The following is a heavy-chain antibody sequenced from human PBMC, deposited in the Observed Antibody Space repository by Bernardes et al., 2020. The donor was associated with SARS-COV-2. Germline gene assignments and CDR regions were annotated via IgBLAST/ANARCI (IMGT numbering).Heavy chain of an antibody. D-gene: IGHD2-2*01. CDR2: IYYSGST. CDR1: GGSISSSSYY. Sequence: SETLSLTCTVSGGSISSSSYYWGWIRQPPGKGLEWIGSIYYSGSTYYNPSLKSRVTISVDTSKNQFSLKLSSVTAADTAVYYCARLYCSSTSCYGVENYGMDVWGKGTTVTVSS. J-gene: IGHJ6*04. V-gene: IGHV4-39*01. CDR3: ARLYCSSTSCYGVENYGMDV.